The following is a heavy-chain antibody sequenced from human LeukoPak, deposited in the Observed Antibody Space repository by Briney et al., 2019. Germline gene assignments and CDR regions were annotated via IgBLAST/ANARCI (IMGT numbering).Heavy chain of an antibody. CDR3: ASGERSGYLG. CDR2: ISRSGTTI. Sequence: GGSLRLSCAASGFTFSDYYMSWIRQAPGRGLEWVSYISRSGTTIYYADSVKGRFTISRDNAENSLYLQMNSLRAEDTAVYYCASGERSGYLGWGQGTLVTVSS. D-gene: IGHD3-3*01. J-gene: IGHJ4*02. CDR1: GFTFSDYY. V-gene: IGHV3-11*01.